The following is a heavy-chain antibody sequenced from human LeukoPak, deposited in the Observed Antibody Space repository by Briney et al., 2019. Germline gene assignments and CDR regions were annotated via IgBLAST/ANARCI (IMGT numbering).Heavy chain of an antibody. CDR1: GYSLTNYW. CDR3: ARYDGGATADF. D-gene: IGHD1-26*01. J-gene: IGHJ4*02. CDR2: VFPVDSET. Sequence: GESLKISCKVSGYSLTNYWIAWVRQMPGKGLEWMGIVFPVDSETRYSPSFQGQVTISADKSINTAYLQWSSLKASDTAIYYCARYDGGATADFWGQGTLVTVSS. V-gene: IGHV5-51*01.